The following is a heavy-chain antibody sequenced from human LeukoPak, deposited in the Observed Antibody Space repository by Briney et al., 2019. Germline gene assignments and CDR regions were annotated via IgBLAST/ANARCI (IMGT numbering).Heavy chain of an antibody. J-gene: IGHJ4*02. D-gene: IGHD6-25*01. CDR2: ISSSSSYT. Sequence: GGSLRLSCVVAGIPFSDFYMNWIRQAPGKGLEWISCISSSSSYTDYAESVKGRFTISRDNAKSALYLQMNDLRVEDTAVYYCAAGTAADYWGQGTLVIVSS. CDR1: GIPFSDFY. CDR3: AAGTAADY. V-gene: IGHV3-11*03.